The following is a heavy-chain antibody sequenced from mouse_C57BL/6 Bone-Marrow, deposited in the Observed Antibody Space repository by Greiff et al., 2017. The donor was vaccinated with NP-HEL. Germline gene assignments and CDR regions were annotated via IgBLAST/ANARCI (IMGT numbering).Heavy chain of an antibody. J-gene: IGHJ1*03. CDR3: ATPFTTVVAYCYFDV. V-gene: IGHV1-74*01. Sequence: QVQLQQPGAELVKPGASVKVSCKASGYTFTSYWMHWVKQRPGQGLEWIGRIHPSDSDTNYNQKFKGKATLTVDKSSSTAYMQLSSLTSEDSAVYYCATPFTTVVAYCYFDVWGTGTTVTVSS. CDR2: IHPSDSDT. CDR1: GYTFTSYW. D-gene: IGHD1-1*01.